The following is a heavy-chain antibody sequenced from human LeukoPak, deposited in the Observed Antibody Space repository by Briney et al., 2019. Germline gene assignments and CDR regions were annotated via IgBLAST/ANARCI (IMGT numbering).Heavy chain of an antibody. Sequence: GASVKVSCKASGYTLTNYALNWVRQAPGQGLEWMGWINTNTGNPTYAQGFTGRFVFSLDTSVNTAYLQISSLKAEDTAIYYCARVQGYCSTPSCYPHYWGQGTLVTVSS. J-gene: IGHJ4*02. CDR1: GYTLTNYA. CDR2: INTNTGNP. D-gene: IGHD2-2*01. CDR3: ARVQGYCSTPSCYPHY. V-gene: IGHV7-4-1*02.